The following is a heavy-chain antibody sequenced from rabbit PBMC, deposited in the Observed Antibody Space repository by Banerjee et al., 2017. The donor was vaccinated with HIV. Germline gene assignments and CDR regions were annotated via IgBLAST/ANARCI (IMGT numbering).Heavy chain of an antibody. D-gene: IGHD6-1*01. CDR2: IYAGKGST. Sequence: QLKETGGGLVQPGGSLTLSCKASGFDFSSYYMSWVRQAPGKGLEWIGIIYAGKGSTDYASWVNGRFTISSDNAQNTVDLQMNSLTAADTATYFCARRDYGYAGYAYARDYYGMDLWGPGTLVTVS. J-gene: IGHJ6*01. CDR3: ARRDYGYAGYAYARDYYGMDL. V-gene: IGHV1S7*01. CDR1: GFDFSSYY.